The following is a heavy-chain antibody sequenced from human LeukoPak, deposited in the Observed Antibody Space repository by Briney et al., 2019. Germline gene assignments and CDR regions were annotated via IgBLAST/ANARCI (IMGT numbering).Heavy chain of an antibody. J-gene: IGHJ4*02. CDR2: IWYDGSNK. CDR3: AKDRSAYYYDSSGPKDY. V-gene: IGHV3-33*06. Sequence: PGRSLRLSCAASGFTFSSYGMHWVRQDPGEGLEWVAVIWYDGSNKYYADSVKGRFTISRDNSKNTLYLQMNSLRAEDTAVYYCAKDRSAYYYDSSGPKDYWGQGTLVTVSS. D-gene: IGHD3-22*01. CDR1: GFTFSSYG.